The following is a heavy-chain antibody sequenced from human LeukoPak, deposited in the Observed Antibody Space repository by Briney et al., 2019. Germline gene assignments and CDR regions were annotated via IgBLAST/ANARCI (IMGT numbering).Heavy chain of an antibody. Sequence: GGSLRLSCAASGFIFSSHAMSWVRQAPGKGLEWGSGISDSGGKTDSADSVKGRFTISRDNSKGKVYLQMNSLRAEDTAVYYCVARAGGFRHFDYWGQGTLVTVSS. D-gene: IGHD3-10*01. CDR1: GFIFSSHA. CDR2: ISDSGGKT. V-gene: IGHV3-23*01. J-gene: IGHJ4*02. CDR3: VARAGGFRHFDY.